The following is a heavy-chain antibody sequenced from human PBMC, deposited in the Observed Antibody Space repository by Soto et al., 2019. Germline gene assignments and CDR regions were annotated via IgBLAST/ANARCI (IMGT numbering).Heavy chain of an antibody. Sequence: QVQLQESGPGLVKPSETLSLTCTVSGGSISSYYWSWIRQPPGKGLEWIGYIYYSGSTNYNPSLKSRVTISVDTSKNQFSLKLSSVTAADTAVYYCARDLTDSRSYWYFDLWGRGTLVTVSS. CDR3: ARDLTDSRSYWYFDL. CDR2: IYYSGST. V-gene: IGHV4-59*01. J-gene: IGHJ2*01. CDR1: GGSISSYY. D-gene: IGHD3-22*01.